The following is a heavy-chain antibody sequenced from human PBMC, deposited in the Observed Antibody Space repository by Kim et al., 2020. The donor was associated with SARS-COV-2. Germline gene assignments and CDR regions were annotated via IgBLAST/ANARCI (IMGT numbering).Heavy chain of an antibody. CDR2: ISYDGSNK. D-gene: IGHD5-12*01. J-gene: IGHJ4*02. Sequence: GGSLRLSCAASGFTFSSYAMHWVRQAPGKGLEWVAVISYDGSNKYYVDAVKGRFTISRDNSKNTLYLQMNSLRAEDTAVYYCARELLVATIDYWGQGTLVTVSS. CDR3: ARELLVATIDY. V-gene: IGHV3-30*04. CDR1: GFTFSSYA.